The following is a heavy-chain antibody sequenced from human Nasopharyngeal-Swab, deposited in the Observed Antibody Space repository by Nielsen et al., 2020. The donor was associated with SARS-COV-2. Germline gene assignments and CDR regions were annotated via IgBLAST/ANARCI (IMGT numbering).Heavy chain of an antibody. D-gene: IGHD2-8*01. V-gene: IGHV1-3*01. CDR2: INAGNGNT. CDR1: GYTFSSYT. J-gene: IGHJ4*02. CDR3: ARDVGCINGVCYMGD. Sequence: ASVKVSCKASGYTFSSYTMHWVRQAPGQRLEWMGWINAGNGNTKYSQKFQGRVTITRDTSASTAYMQLSSLRSEDTAVYYCARDVGCINGVCYMGDWGQGTLVTVSS.